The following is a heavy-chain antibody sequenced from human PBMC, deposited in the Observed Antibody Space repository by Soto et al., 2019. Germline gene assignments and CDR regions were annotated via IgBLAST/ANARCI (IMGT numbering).Heavy chain of an antibody. Sequence: QVQLVQSGAEVKKPGSSVKVSCKASGGTFSSYAISWVRQAPGQGLEWMGGIIPIFGTANYAQKFQGRVTITADKSTSTAYRELGSLRSEDTAVYYCASHFRESSGSSPMYYWGQGTLVTVSS. V-gene: IGHV1-69*06. CDR2: IIPIFGTA. J-gene: IGHJ4*02. CDR3: ASHFRESSGSSPMYY. CDR1: GGTFSSYA. D-gene: IGHD1-26*01.